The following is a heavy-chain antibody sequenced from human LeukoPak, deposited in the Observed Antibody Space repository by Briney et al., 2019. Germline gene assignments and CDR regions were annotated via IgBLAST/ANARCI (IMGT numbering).Heavy chain of an antibody. Sequence: GGSLRLSCAASGFTFSSYAMSWVRQAPGKGLEWVSTISGSGSSTYYADSVKGQFTISRDNSENTLYLQMNSLRAEDTAVYYCAKDHNYFGSGGPVYWGQGTLVTVSS. J-gene: IGHJ4*02. D-gene: IGHD3-10*01. CDR3: AKDHNYFGSGGPVY. V-gene: IGHV3-23*01. CDR2: ISGSGSST. CDR1: GFTFSSYA.